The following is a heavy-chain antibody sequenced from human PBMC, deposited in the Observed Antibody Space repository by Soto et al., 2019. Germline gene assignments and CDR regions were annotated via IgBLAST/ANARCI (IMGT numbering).Heavy chain of an antibody. Sequence: VESVKISCKGSGYIFTRYWISLVRQIPAKCLEWMGRIDPSDSYTNYSPSFQGHVTISADKSISTAYLQWSSLQASDTAMYYCASQTPYYDSSGPIIGSFAPRGKGTLVASSS. V-gene: IGHV5-10-1*01. CDR1: GYIFTRYW. D-gene: IGHD3-22*01. CDR3: ASQTPYYDSSGPIIGSFAP. J-gene: IGHJ5*02. CDR2: IDPSDSYT.